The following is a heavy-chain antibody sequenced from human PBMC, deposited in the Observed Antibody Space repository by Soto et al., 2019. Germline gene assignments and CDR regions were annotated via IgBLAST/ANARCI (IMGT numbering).Heavy chain of an antibody. D-gene: IGHD1-26*01. Sequence: QVQLQESGPGLVKPSETPSLTCTVSGGSVSSGSYYWSWIRQPPGKGLEWIGYIYYSGSTNYNPSLKSRVTISVDTSKNQFSLKLSSVTAADTAVYYCAREREMDAFDIWGQGTMVTVSS. CDR1: GGSVSSGSYY. J-gene: IGHJ3*02. CDR2: IYYSGST. V-gene: IGHV4-61*01. CDR3: AREREMDAFDI.